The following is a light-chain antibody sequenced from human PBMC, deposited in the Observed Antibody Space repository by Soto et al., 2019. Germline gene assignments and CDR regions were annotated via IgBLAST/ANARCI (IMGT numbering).Light chain of an antibody. CDR2: DAS. CDR1: HNIERW. V-gene: IGKV1-5*01. Sequence: IQMTQSPSTLSASVGDRVTITCRASHNIERWMAWYQQKPGKAPSLLIFDASTLHSGVPSRFSGSGSGTDFTLTISSLQPDDFAPYYCQQFAISTTFGQGTKVEVK. CDR3: QQFAISTT. J-gene: IGKJ1*01.